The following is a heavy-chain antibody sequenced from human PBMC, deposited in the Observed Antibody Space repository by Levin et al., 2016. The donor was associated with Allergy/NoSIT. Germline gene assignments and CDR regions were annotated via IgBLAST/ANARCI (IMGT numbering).Heavy chain of an antibody. CDR3: ARTTYYDILTGLDY. J-gene: IGHJ4*02. V-gene: IGHV4-59*08. CDR1: GGSIGSYY. CDR2: IYYTGST. Sequence: SETLSLTCSVSGGSIGSYYWSWIRQPPGKGLEWIGYIYYTGSTKYNPSLKSRVTISVDTSKNQFSLKLSSVTAADTAVYYCARTTYYDILTGLDYWGQGTQVTVSS. D-gene: IGHD3-9*01.